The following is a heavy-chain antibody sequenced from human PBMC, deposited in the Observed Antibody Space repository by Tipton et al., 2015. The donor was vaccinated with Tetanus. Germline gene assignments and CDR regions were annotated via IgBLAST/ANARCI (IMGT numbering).Heavy chain of an antibody. CDR2: ISAYTGNT. CDR3: ARGTWLCTSTYHRHWLDP. V-gene: IGHV1-18*01. Sequence: QSGPEVKKPGASVKVSCKASGYTFTTYGISWVRQAPGQGLEWMGWISAYTGNTNYAQKFQGRVTMTTDTSATTAYMELRNLRSDDTAVYYCARGTWLCTSTYHRHWLDPWGQGTLVTVSS. D-gene: IGHD2-2*01. CDR1: GYTFTTYG. J-gene: IGHJ5*02.